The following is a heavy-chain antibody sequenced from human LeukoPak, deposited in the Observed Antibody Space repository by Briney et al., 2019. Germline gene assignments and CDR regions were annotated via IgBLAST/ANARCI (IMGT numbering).Heavy chain of an antibody. CDR2: INPSGGST. Sequence: ASVKVSCKASGYIFTSYYMHWVRQAPGQGLGWMGIINPSGGSTSYAQKFQGGVTMTRDTATSTVYMELSSLRSEDTAVYYCARRSTDVAVVYFDYWGQGTLVTVSS. CDR1: GYIFTSYY. J-gene: IGHJ4*02. D-gene: IGHD6-19*01. CDR3: ARRSTDVAVVYFDY. V-gene: IGHV1-46*01.